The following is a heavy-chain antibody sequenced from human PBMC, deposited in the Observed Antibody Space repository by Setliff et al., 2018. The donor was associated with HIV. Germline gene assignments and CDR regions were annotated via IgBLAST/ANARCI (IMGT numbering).Heavy chain of an antibody. J-gene: IGHJ4*02. D-gene: IGHD4-17*01. CDR1: GFTFSDYY. CDR2: ISGVGSTI. CDR3: ARSPYSDYGLDY. V-gene: IGHV3-11*04. Sequence: GGSLRLSCAASGFTFSDYYMTWIRHVPGKGLEWVSHISGVGSTIYYADSVKGRFTISRDNAKNSLYLQMNTLRAEDTAVYFCARSPYSDYGLDYWGQGTLVTVSS.